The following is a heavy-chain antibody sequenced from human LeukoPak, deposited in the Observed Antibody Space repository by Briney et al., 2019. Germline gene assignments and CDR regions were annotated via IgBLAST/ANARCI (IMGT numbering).Heavy chain of an antibody. D-gene: IGHD2-15*01. Sequence: GGSLRLSCAASGFTFSDYYMSWIRQAPGKGLEWASYISSSSSYTNYADSVKGRFTISRDNAKNSLYLQMNSLRAEDTAVYYCARGGCSGGSCYYWYFDLWGRGPLVTVSS. CDR3: ARGGCSGGSCYYWYFDL. CDR1: GFTFSDYY. CDR2: ISSSSSYT. V-gene: IGHV3-11*06. J-gene: IGHJ2*01.